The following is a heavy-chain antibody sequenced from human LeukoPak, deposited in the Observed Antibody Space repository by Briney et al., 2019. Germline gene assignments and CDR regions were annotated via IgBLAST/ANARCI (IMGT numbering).Heavy chain of an antibody. Sequence: GGSLRLSCAASGFTFSSYWMHWVRQAPGKGLVWVSRINSDGSSTSYADSVKGRFTISRDNAKNTLYLQMNSLRAEDTAVYYCARVSVSSGFDYWGQGTLVTVSS. CDR2: INSDGSST. J-gene: IGHJ4*02. V-gene: IGHV3-74*01. CDR1: GFTFSSYW. D-gene: IGHD6-19*01. CDR3: ARVSVSSGFDY.